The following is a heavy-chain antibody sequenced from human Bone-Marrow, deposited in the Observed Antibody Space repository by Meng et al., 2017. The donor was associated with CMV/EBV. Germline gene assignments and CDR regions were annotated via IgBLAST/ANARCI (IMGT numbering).Heavy chain of an antibody. CDR1: GGSISSYY. CDR3: ARGSSGWYKVFDY. V-gene: IGHV4-59*01. CDR2: IYYSGST. J-gene: IGHJ4*02. Sequence: SETLSLTCTVSGGSISSYYWSWIRQPPGKGLEWIGYIYYSGSTNYNPSLKSRVTISVDTSKNQFSLKLSSVTAADTAVYYCARGSSGWYKVFDYWGQGTRVTVSS. D-gene: IGHD6-19*01.